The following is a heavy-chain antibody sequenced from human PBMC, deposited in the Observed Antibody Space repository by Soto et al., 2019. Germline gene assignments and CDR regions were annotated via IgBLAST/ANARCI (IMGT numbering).Heavy chain of an antibody. Sequence: EVQLLESGGGLVQPGGSLRLSCAASGFTISTYSITWVRQTPAKGLEWVSGISVTGDTTFYADSVKGRFTISRDNSKNTVYLQMHSLRVEDTAVYYCAKCSSYGDLWGQGTLVTVSS. J-gene: IGHJ4*02. CDR3: AKCSSYGDL. CDR2: ISVTGDTT. CDR1: GFTISTYS. V-gene: IGHV3-23*01. D-gene: IGHD1-26*01.